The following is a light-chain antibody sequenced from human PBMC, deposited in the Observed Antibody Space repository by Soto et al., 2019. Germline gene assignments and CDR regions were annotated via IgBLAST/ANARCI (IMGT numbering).Light chain of an antibody. CDR2: AAF. CDR3: LQDYSYPWT. V-gene: IGKV1-6*01. Sequence: IQMTQSPPSLAASVGNRVTITCRASQGIRTDLCRYQQKPWKAAKLLIHAAFSLESGVPTRFSGSGSGTDFTFTISSLQAEDFATYYCLQDYSYPWTFGQGTKVDI. CDR1: QGIRTD. J-gene: IGKJ1*01.